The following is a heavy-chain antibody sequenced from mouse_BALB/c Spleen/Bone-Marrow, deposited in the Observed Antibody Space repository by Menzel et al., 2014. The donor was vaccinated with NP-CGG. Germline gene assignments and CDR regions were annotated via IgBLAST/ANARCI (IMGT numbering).Heavy chain of an antibody. J-gene: IGHJ3*01. V-gene: IGHV1-14*01. CDR1: GYTFTSYV. Sequence: VHVKQSGPELVKPGALVKMSCKASGYTFTSYVMHWVKQKPGQGLEWIGHINPYNDGTKYNEKFKGKATLTSDKSSSTAYMELSSLTSEDSAVYYCARDGDYDWFAYWGQGTLVTVSA. CDR2: INPYNDGT. CDR3: ARDGDYDWFAY. D-gene: IGHD2-4*01.